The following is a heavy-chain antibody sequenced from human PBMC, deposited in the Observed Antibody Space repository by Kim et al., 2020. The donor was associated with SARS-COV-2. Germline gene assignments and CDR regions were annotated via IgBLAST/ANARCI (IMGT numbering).Heavy chain of an antibody. V-gene: IGHV3-15*01. D-gene: IGHD3-10*01. Sequence: GGSLRLSCAASGFTFSNAWMSWVRQAPGKGLEWVGRIKSKTDGGTTDYAAPVKGRFTISRDDSKNTLYLQMNSLKTEDTAVYYCTTGVMVRGVITHDYWGQATLVTVSS. CDR3: TTGVMVRGVITHDY. CDR1: GFTFSNAW. CDR2: IKSKTDGGTT. J-gene: IGHJ4*02.